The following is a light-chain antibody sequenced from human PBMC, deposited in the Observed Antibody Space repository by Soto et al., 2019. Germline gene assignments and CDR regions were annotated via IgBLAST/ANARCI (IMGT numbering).Light chain of an antibody. CDR3: QQRSNWPIT. Sequence: EIVLTQSPGTLSLSPGERATLSCRASQSVSSSYLAWYQQKPGQAPRLLIYGASNRATGIPARFSGSGSGTEFTLTISSLQSEDFAVYYCQQRSNWPITFGQGTRLEIK. V-gene: IGKV3D-20*02. CDR1: QSVSSSY. CDR2: GAS. J-gene: IGKJ5*01.